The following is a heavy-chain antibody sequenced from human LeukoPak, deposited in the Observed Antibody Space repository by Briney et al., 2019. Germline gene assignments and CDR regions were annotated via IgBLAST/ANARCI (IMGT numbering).Heavy chain of an antibody. J-gene: IGHJ3*02. Sequence: SETLSLTCTVSGGSISSGGYSWSWIRQYPGKGLEWIGYIYYSGSTYYNPSLKSRVTISVDTSKNRFSLRLSSVTAADTAIYYCARTTTSDAFDIWGQGTMVTVSS. CDR3: ARTTTSDAFDI. CDR2: IYYSGST. D-gene: IGHD1-1*01. CDR1: GGSISSGGYS. V-gene: IGHV4-31*03.